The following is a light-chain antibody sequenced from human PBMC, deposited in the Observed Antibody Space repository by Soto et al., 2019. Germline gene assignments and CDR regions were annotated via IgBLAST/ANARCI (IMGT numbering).Light chain of an antibody. J-gene: IGKJ2*01. CDR1: QSISSW. CDR3: QHYNSYPYT. Sequence: DIQMTQSPSTLSASVGDRVTITCRASQSISSWLAWYQQKPVKAPKLLIYRASGLQSGVPSRFSGSGYGTEFTLTISSLQTDDFATYYSQHYNSYPYTFGQGTKLEIK. CDR2: RAS. V-gene: IGKV1-5*03.